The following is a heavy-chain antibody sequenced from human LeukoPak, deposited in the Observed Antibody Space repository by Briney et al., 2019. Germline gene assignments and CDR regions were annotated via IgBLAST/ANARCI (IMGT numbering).Heavy chain of an antibody. J-gene: IGHJ6*02. CDR2: ISYDGSEK. D-gene: IGHD2-8*01. CDR1: GLTFSSYP. CDR3: ARSILYYPEDYYYGMDV. V-gene: IGHV3-30-3*01. Sequence: PGRSLRLSCAASGLTFSSYPMHWVRQAPGKGLEWVAVISYDGSEKHYADPVKGRFTISRDNSKNTLYLQMSSLRAEDTAMYYCARSILYYPEDYYYGMDVWGQGTTVTVSS.